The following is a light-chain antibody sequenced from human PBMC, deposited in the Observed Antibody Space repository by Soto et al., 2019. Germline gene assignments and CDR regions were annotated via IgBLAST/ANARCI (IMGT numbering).Light chain of an antibody. Sequence: QSALTQPASVSGSPGQSITISCTGTSSDVGGYNYVSWYQQHPGKAHKLMIYDVSNRPSGVSNRFSGSKSGNTASLTISGLQAEDEADYYGSSYTSSSTLDVVFGGGTKVTVL. CDR1: SSDVGGYNY. CDR3: SSYTSSSTLDVV. CDR2: DVS. J-gene: IGLJ2*01. V-gene: IGLV2-14*01.